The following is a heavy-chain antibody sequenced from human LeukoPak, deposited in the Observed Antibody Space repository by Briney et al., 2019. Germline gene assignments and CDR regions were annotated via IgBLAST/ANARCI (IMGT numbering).Heavy chain of an antibody. J-gene: IGHJ4*02. CDR3: AKDTDDGSGGFFYFDY. Sequence: PGGSLRLSCAASGFTFDDYAMHWVRQVPGKGLEWVSGISWNSGSIGYADSVKGRFTISRDNAKNSLYLQMNSLRAEDTALYYCAKDTDDGSGGFFYFDYWGQGTLVTVSS. CDR2: ISWNSGSI. D-gene: IGHD3-10*01. V-gene: IGHV3-9*01. CDR1: GFTFDDYA.